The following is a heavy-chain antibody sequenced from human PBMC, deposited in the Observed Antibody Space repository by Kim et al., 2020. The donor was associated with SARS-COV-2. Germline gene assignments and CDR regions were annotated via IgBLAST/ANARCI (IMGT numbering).Heavy chain of an antibody. Sequence: GGSLRLSCAASGFTFSSYSMNWVRQAPGKGLEWVSYISSSSSTIYYADSVKGRFTISRDNAKNSLYLQMNSLRDEDTAVYYCARDGGDYDILTGYFDYWGRGTLGSVSS. CDR3: ARDGGDYDILTGYFDY. J-gene: IGHJ4*02. CDR1: GFTFSSYS. D-gene: IGHD3-9*01. CDR2: ISSSSSTI. V-gene: IGHV3-48*02.